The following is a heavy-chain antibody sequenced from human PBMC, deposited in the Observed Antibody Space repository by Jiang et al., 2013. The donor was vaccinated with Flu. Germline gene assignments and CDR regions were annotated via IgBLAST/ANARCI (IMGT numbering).Heavy chain of an antibody. CDR1: GGSISSSSYY. CDR3: ARRALLQFDP. J-gene: IGHJ5*02. D-gene: IGHD2-21*01. Sequence: GSGLVKPSETLSLTCTVSGGSISSSSYYWGWIRQPPGKGLEWIGSIYYSGSTYYNPSLKSRVTISVDTSKNQFSLKLSSVTAADTAVYYCARRALLQFDPWGQGTLVTVSS. V-gene: IGHV4-39*01. CDR2: IYYSGST.